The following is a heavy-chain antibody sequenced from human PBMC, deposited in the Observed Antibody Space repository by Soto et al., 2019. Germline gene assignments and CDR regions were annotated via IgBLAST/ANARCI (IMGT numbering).Heavy chain of an antibody. CDR1: GFSLTTTGEG. CDR2: IYWDDDK. J-gene: IGHJ3*02. Sequence: QITLKESGPTLVKPTQALTLTCSFSGFSLTTTGEGVGWIRQPPGKALEFLALIYWDDDKFYNPSLKNRLTITKDTSKNQVVLTMTNMDPVDTATYFCSRTQLTMTANAFDNWGQGTRVTVSS. D-gene: IGHD2-21*02. CDR3: SRTQLTMTANAFDN. V-gene: IGHV2-5*02.